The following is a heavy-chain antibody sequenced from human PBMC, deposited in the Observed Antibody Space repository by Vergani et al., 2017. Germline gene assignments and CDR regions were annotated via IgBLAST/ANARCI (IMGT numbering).Heavy chain of an antibody. D-gene: IGHD3-22*01. CDR3: ARGHDSSGYYYDY. CDR1: GASIRSSNYY. Sequence: QLQLQESGPGLVKPSATLSLTCSVSGASIRSSNYYWGWIRQPPGKGLEWIASIYYSGSTYYNPSLKSRVTISVDTSKNQFSLKLSSVTAADTAVYYCARGHDSSGYYYDYWGQGTLVTVSS. V-gene: IGHV4-39*07. CDR2: IYYSGST. J-gene: IGHJ4*02.